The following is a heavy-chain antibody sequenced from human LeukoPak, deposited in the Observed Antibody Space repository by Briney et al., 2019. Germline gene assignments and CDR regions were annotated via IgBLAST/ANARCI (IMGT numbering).Heavy chain of an antibody. Sequence: ASVKVSCKASGYTFTGYYMHWVRQAPGQGLEWMGWINPNSGGTNYAQKFQGRVTMTRDTSISTAYMELSRLRSDDTAVYYCARAGSSSSVNGTWFDPWGQGTLVTVSS. V-gene: IGHV1-2*02. CDR2: INPNSGGT. CDR3: ARAGSSSSVNGTWFDP. D-gene: IGHD6-6*01. J-gene: IGHJ5*02. CDR1: GYTFTGYY.